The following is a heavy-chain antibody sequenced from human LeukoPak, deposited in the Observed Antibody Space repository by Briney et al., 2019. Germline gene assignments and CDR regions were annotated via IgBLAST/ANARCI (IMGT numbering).Heavy chain of an antibody. CDR1: GFTFSGSA. J-gene: IGHJ3*02. CDR2: IRSKANSYAT. V-gene: IGHV3-73*01. CDR3: TRLGARPDDAFDI. D-gene: IGHD1-26*01. Sequence: GGSLRLSCAASGFTFSGSAMHWVRQASGKGLEWVGRIRSKANSYATAYAASVKGRFTISRDDPKNTAYLQMNSLKTEDTAVYYCTRLGARPDDAFDIWGQGTMVTVSS.